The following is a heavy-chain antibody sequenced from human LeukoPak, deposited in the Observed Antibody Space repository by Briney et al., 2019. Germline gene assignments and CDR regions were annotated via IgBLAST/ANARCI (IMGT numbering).Heavy chain of an antibody. D-gene: IGHD3-3*01. J-gene: IGHJ4*02. V-gene: IGHV3-23*01. Sequence: GGSLRLSCAASGFTFSSYAMSWVRQAPGKGLKWVSAISGSGGSTYYADSVKGRFTISRDNSKNTLYLQMNSLRAEDTAVYYCAKGGAPLTIRFLEWFPFDYWGQGTLVTVSS. CDR1: GFTFSSYA. CDR3: AKGGAPLTIRFLEWFPFDY. CDR2: ISGSGGST.